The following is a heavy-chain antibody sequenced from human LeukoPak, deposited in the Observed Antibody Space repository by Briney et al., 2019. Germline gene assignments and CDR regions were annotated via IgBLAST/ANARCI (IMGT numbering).Heavy chain of an antibody. V-gene: IGHV3-23*01. J-gene: IGHJ3*02. D-gene: IGHD1-14*01. CDR2: LSGSGGST. CDR1: GFTFSSYA. CDR3: AKDRPPTTSRVDAFDI. Sequence: PGGSLRLSCAASGFTFSSYAMSWVRQAPGKGLDWVSALSGSGGSTYYADSVKGRFTISRDNSKNTLYLQMNSLRAEDTAVCYCAKDRPPTTSRVDAFDIWGQGTMVTVSS.